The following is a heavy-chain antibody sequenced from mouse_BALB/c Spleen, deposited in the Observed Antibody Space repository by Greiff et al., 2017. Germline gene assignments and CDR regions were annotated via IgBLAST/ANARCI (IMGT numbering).Heavy chain of an antibody. Sequence: DVKLVESGGGLVQPGGSLRLSCATSGFTFTDYYMSWVRQPPGKALEWLGFIRNKANGYTTEYSASVKGRFTISRDNSQSILYLQMNTLRAEDSATYYCARDLTPYAMDYWGQGTSVTVSS. J-gene: IGHJ4*01. CDR3: ARDLTPYAMDY. V-gene: IGHV7-3*02. D-gene: IGHD4-1*01. CDR2: IRNKANGYTT. CDR1: GFTFTDYY.